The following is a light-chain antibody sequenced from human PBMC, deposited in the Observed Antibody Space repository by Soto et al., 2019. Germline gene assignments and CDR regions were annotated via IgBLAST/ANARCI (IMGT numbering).Light chain of an antibody. CDR3: CSYAGGYIYL. J-gene: IGLJ1*01. V-gene: IGLV2-11*01. Sequence: QSALTQPRSVSGSPGQSVTISFTGTCNDVGAYNYVSWYQQHPGRPPKLMIYDVTKWPSGVPERFSGSKSGNTASLTISGLQAEDEADYFCCSYAGGYIYLFGTGTKVTVL. CDR2: DVT. CDR1: CNDVGAYNY.